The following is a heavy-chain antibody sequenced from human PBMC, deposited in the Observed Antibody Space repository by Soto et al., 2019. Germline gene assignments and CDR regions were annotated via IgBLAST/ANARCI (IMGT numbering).Heavy chain of an antibody. J-gene: IGHJ5*02. V-gene: IGHV1-69*06. CDR3: ARGLIGPSGIAAAGFDP. CDR2: VIPIFGTA. Sequence: AAVRVSCKACGGTFSSYAISWVRQAPGQGLEWMGGVIPIFGTANYAQKFQGRVTITADKSTSTAYMELSSLRSEDTAVYYCARGLIGPSGIAAAGFDPWGQGTLVTVSS. CDR1: GGTFSSYA. D-gene: IGHD6-13*01.